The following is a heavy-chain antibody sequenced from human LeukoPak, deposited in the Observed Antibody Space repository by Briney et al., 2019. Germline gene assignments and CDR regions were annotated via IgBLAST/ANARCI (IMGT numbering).Heavy chain of an antibody. CDR2: ISASGGTT. J-gene: IGHJ5*01. V-gene: IGHV3-23*01. Sequence: GGSLRLSCAASGFTFSTYAMSWVRQAPGKGLEWVSAISASGGTTYYADSVKGRFTISRDNSRNTLYLQMNSLRAEDTAVYYCAKEPREYCSSTSCPNWFDSWGQGTLVTVSS. D-gene: IGHD2-2*01. CDR3: AKEPREYCSSTSCPNWFDS. CDR1: GFTFSTYA.